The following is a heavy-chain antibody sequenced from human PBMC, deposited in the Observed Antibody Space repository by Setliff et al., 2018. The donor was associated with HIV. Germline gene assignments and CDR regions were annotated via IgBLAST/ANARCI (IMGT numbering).Heavy chain of an antibody. CDR3: ARHDYGYNGKGFDY. D-gene: IGHD4-17*01. V-gene: IGHV4-4*07. CDR2: MHTSGNT. Sequence: PSETLSLTCTSSGDSISGYYWSWIRQPAGKGLEWIGRMHTSGNTNYNPSLKSRVTMSVDTSKNQFSLRLSSVTAADTAVYYCARHDYGYNGKGFDYWGPGTLVTVSS. J-gene: IGHJ4*02. CDR1: GDSISGYY.